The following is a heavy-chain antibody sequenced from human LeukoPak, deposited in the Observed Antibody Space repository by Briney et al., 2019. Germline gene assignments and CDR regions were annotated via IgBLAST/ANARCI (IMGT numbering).Heavy chain of an antibody. Sequence: PGGSLRLSCAASGFTFSSYEMNWVRQAPGKGLEWVSYISSSSSTIYYADSVKGRFTISRDNAKNSLYLQMNSLRAEDTAVYFCARDRPASGWRFGEGSKRPHYFDYWGQGTLVTVSS. CDR1: GFTFSSYE. V-gene: IGHV3-48*03. D-gene: IGHD6-19*01. J-gene: IGHJ4*02. CDR3: ARDRPASGWRFGEGSKRPHYFDY. CDR2: ISSSSSTI.